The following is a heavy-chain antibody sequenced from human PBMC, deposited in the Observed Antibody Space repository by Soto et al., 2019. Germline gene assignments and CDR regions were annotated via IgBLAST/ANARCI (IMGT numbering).Heavy chain of an antibody. Sequence: KTSETLSITCAVSGGSISSSNWWSWARQPPGKGLEWIGEIYHSGSTNYNPSLKSRVTISVDKSKNQFSLKLSSVTAADTAVYYCARYYDFWSGSGPYYYYGMDVWGQGTTVTVSS. CDR2: IYHSGST. V-gene: IGHV4-4*02. J-gene: IGHJ6*02. CDR1: GGSISSSNW. CDR3: ARYYDFWSGSGPYYYYGMDV. D-gene: IGHD3-3*01.